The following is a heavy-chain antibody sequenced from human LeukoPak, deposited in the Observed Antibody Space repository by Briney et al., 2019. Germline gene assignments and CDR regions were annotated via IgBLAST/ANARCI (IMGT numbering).Heavy chain of an antibody. CDR2: TKPDGSAE. CDR3: ARDGGLHTNFDY. V-gene: IGHV3-7*01. Sequence: GGSPRLSCAASGFSFRNYWMGWVRQAPGKGLEWAANTKPDGSAEYYADSVGGRFTASRDNANNLLYLQMNRLRAEDTAVYYCARDGGLHTNFDYWGQGTLLTVSS. D-gene: IGHD2-15*01. CDR1: GFSFRNYW. J-gene: IGHJ4*02.